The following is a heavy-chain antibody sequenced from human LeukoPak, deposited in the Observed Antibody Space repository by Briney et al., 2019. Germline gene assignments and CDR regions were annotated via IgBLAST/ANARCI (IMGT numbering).Heavy chain of an antibody. CDR2: INWNGGST. CDR3: AKDRGSAWYRGTDY. Sequence: PGGSLRLSCAASGFTFYDYGMSWVRQAPGKGLEWVSGINWNGGSTGYADSVKVRFTIARDNAKNSLYLQMNSLRAEDTAVYYCAKDRGSAWYRGTDYWGQGTLVTVPS. CDR1: GFTFYDYG. V-gene: IGHV3-20*04. D-gene: IGHD6-19*01. J-gene: IGHJ4*02.